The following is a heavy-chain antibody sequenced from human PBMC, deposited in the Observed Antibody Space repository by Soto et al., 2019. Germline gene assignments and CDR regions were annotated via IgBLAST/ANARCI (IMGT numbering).Heavy chain of an antibody. CDR3: ERDPPRFFTSSPEGAGL. V-gene: IGHV1-2*02. Sequence: QVQLVQSGTEVKKPGASVKVSCKASGYIFTDSHIHWVRQASGQGLEWLGWINHKTGDTHYSQKFQGRIILTRDTSISTAYMELTNLTSDDTAVYYCERDPPRFFTSSPEGAGLWGQGTLVTVSS. CDR1: GYIFTDSH. CDR2: INHKTGDT. J-gene: IGHJ4*02. D-gene: IGHD6-6*01.